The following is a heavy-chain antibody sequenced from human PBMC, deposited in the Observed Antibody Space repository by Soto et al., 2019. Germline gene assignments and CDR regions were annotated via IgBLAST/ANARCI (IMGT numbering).Heavy chain of an antibody. CDR1: GYTFTSYA. V-gene: IGHV1-3*01. CDR3: ARATYDYIWGSYPIYFDY. CDR2: INAGNGNT. Sequence: QVQLVQSGAEVKKPGASVKVSCKASGYTFTSYAMHWVRQAPGQRLEWMGWINAGNGNTKYSQKFQGRVTITRDTPASTAYMELSSLRSEDTAVYYCARATYDYIWGSYPIYFDYWGHGTLVTVSS. J-gene: IGHJ4*01. D-gene: IGHD3-16*02.